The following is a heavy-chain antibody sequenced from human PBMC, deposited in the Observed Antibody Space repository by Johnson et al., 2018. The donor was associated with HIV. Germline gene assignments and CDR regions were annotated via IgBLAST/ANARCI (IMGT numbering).Heavy chain of an antibody. J-gene: IGHJ3*02. CDR1: GFTFDDHG. V-gene: IGHV3-20*04. CDR3: ARDRRYYGSGSYGGAFDI. D-gene: IGHD3-10*01. CDR2: INWNGGRT. Sequence: VQLVESGGGVVRPGGSLRLSCAASGFTFDDHGMCWVRQGSGKGLEWVSGINWNGGRTGYADSVKGRFTISRDNAKKSLYLQMNSLRAEDTAVYYCARDRRYYGSGSYGGAFDIWGQGTVVTVSS.